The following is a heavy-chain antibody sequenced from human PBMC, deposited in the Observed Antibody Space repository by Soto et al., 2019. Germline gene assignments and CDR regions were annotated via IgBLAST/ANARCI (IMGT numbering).Heavy chain of an antibody. V-gene: IGHV1-46*01. CDR1: GYTFTSYY. J-gene: IGHJ3*02. D-gene: IGHD2-21*02. Sequence: ASVKVSCKASGYTFTSYYMHWVRQAPGQGLEWMGIINPSGGSTSYAQKFQGRVTMTRDTSTSTVYMELSSLRSEDTAVYYCARDPAYCGGDCYREDDAFDIWGQGTIVTVSS. CDR3: ARDPAYCGGDCYREDDAFDI. CDR2: INPSGGST.